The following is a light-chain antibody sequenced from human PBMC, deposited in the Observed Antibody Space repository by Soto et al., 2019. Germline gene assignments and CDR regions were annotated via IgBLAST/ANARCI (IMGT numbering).Light chain of an antibody. Sequence: ELVLTQSPGILSLSPGERATLSCRASQSVSNDFLAWYQQKPGQAPRLLIYGASTRATDVPDRFSGSGSGADFTLTISRLEPEDFAVYYCQQYGSSPPRTFGQGTKVDI. CDR1: QSVSNDF. V-gene: IGKV3-20*01. CDR3: QQYGSSPPRT. CDR2: GAS. J-gene: IGKJ1*01.